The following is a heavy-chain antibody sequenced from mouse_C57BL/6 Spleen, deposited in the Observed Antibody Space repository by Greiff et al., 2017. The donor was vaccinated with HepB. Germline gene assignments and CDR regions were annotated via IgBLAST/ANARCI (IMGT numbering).Heavy chain of an antibody. J-gene: IGHJ1*03. D-gene: IGHD4-1*01. CDR1: GYTFTSYW. Sequence: QVQLQQPGAELVKPGASVKLSCKASGYTFTSYWMHWVKQRPGQGLEWIGMIHPNSGSTNYNEKFKSKATLTVDKSSSTAYMQLSSLTSEDSAVYYCARGNWDGPNWYFDVWGTGTTVTVSS. CDR2: IHPNSGST. CDR3: ARGNWDGPNWYFDV. V-gene: IGHV1-64*01.